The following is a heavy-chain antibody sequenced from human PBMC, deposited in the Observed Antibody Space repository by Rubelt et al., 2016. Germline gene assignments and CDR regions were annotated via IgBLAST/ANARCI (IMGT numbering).Heavy chain of an antibody. CDR2: IIPIFGTA. V-gene: IGHV1-69*13. CDR3: ARSVGPYDLWSGSRGMDV. D-gene: IGHD3-3*01. Sequence: QVQLVQSGAEVKKPGSSVKVSCKASGGTFSSYAISWVRQAPGQGLEWMGGIIPIFGTANYAQKFQGRVTITADESTSTAYMELCSLRSEDTAVYYCARSVGPYDLWSGSRGMDVWGQGTTVTVTS. CDR1: GGTFSSYA. J-gene: IGHJ6*02.